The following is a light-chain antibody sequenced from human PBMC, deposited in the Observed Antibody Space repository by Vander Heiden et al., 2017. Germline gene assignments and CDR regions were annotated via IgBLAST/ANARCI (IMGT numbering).Light chain of an antibody. CDR2: EDN. CDR3: QSYDSSNWV. Sequence: FMLTQPHSVSVSPRQTVTISCTRSRGSLASNYVQWYQQRPGSAPTTVIYEDNQRPSGVPDRCSGSIDSSSSTATLTISGLKTEDEADYYCQSYDSSNWVFGGGTKLTVL. V-gene: IGLV6-57*03. J-gene: IGLJ3*02. CDR1: RGSLASNY.